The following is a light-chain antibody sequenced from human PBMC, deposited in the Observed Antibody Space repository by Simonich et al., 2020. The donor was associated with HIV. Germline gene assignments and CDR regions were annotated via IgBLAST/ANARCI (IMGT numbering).Light chain of an antibody. CDR2: GTS. Sequence: VLAQPPSGAGAPGERVTISWARSSSKSWAGYDLHWYPQLPGTAPKPLIYGTSNRPSGVPDRFSGSKSGTSASLAITGLQAEDEADYYCQSYDSSLSGLVFGGGTKLTVL. CDR1: SSKSWAGYD. CDR3: QSYDSSLSGLV. V-gene: IGLV1-40*01. J-gene: IGLJ3*02.